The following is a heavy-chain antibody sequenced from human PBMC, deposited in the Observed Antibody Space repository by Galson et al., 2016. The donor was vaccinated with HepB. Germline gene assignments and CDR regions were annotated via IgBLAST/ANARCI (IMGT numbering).Heavy chain of an antibody. V-gene: IGHV3-11*04. J-gene: IGHJ5*02. CDR2: ISSGGSTI. D-gene: IGHD6-19*01. Sequence: SLRLSCAASGFTFSDSHMSWIRQAPGQGLEWLSYISSGGSTIYYADSVKGRFTTSRDNSKNMLYLQMNSLRAEDTAVYYWASADSGWTSWGQGTLVTVSS. CDR3: ASADSGWTS. CDR1: GFTFSDSH.